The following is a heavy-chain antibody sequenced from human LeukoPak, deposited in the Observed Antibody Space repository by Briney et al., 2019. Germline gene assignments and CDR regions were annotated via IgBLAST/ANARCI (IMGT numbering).Heavy chain of an antibody. CDR2: IGKGGDT. V-gene: IGHV3-13*01. Sequence: GGSLILSCAASGFTFSTYDFHWVRQATGKGLEWVSSIGKGGDTFYSGSAKGRFTISRENAKNPLYLQMNSLRTGDTAIYSCARGAPSGFDYWGQGTLVTVSS. J-gene: IGHJ4*02. CDR1: GFTFSTYD. CDR3: ARGAPSGFDY. D-gene: IGHD1-26*01.